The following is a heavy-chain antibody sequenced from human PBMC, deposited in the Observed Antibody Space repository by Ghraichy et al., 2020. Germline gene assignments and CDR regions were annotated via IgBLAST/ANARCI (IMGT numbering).Heavy chain of an antibody. CDR1: GGSISSYY. CDR2: IYTSGST. Sequence: SETLSLTCTVSGGSISSYYWSWIRQPAGKGLEWIGRIYTSGSTNYNPSLKSRVTMSVDTSKNQFSLKLSSVTAADTAVYYCAREKVVVVAATPESWFDPWGQGTLVTVSS. D-gene: IGHD2-15*01. V-gene: IGHV4-4*07. CDR3: AREKVVVVAATPESWFDP. J-gene: IGHJ5*02.